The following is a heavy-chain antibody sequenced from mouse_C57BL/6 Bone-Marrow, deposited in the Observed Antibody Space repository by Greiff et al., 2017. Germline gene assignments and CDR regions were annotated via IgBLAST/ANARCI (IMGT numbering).Heavy chain of an antibody. CDR3: ARLEFDGSSGDWYVDG. CDR2: IYPRDGST. J-gene: IGHJ1*03. CDR1: GYTFTSYD. V-gene: IGHV1-85*01. Sequence: QVQLQQSGPELVKPGASVQLSCKASGYTFTSYDLTWVKPRPGQGLEWIGWIYPRDGSTKYNAKFKGKATLTVDPSSSTAYMELHSLTSEDSAVYCCARLEFDGSSGDWYVDGWGTGNTGTGSS. D-gene: IGHD1-1*01.